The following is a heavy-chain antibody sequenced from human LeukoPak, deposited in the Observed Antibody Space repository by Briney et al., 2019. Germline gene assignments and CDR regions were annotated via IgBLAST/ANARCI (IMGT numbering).Heavy chain of an antibody. D-gene: IGHD3-9*01. CDR2: INHSGST. CDR3: ARASPYYDILTGYSHYYYGMDV. CDR1: GGSISSGGYY. V-gene: IGHV4-39*07. Sequence: SETLSLTCTVSGGSISSGGYYWSWIRQPPGKGLEWIGEINHSGSTDYNPSLKSRVTISVDTSKNQFSLKLSSVTAADTAVYYCARASPYYDILTGYSHYYYGMDVWGKGTTVTVSS. J-gene: IGHJ6*04.